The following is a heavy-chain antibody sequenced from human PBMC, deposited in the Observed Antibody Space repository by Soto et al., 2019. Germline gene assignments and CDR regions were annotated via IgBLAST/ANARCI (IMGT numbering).Heavy chain of an antibody. D-gene: IGHD4-17*01. Sequence: EVQLVESGGGLVQPGGSLRLSCAASGFTVSSNYMSWVRQAPGKGLEWVSVIYSGGTTYYADSVKGRWTISRDNSKNTLYLQMKRLRAEDTAVYYCARGGSYGGNSEGEIDYWGQGTLVTVAS. J-gene: IGHJ4*02. CDR2: IYSGGTT. V-gene: IGHV3-66*01. CDR1: GFTVSSNY. CDR3: ARGGSYGGNSEGEIDY.